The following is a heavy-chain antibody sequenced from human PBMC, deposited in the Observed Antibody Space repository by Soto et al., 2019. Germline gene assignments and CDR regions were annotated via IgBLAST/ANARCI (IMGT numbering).Heavy chain of an antibody. V-gene: IGHV4-34*01. Sequence: QVQLQQWGAGLLKPSETLSLTCAVYGGSFSGYYWSWIRQPPGKGLEWIGEINHSGSTNYNPSLKMRVTISVDTSKNQFSLKLSSVTAADTAVYYCARGRGKSSGYYYSYYYYGMDVWGQGTTVTVSS. CDR2: INHSGST. CDR3: ARGRGKSSGYYYSYYYYGMDV. J-gene: IGHJ6*02. D-gene: IGHD3-22*01. CDR1: GGSFSGYY.